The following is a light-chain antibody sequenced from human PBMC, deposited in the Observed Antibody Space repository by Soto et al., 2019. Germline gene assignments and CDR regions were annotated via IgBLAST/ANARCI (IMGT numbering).Light chain of an antibody. V-gene: IGLV2-14*01. J-gene: IGLJ2*01. CDR2: DVS. Sequence: QSVLTQPASVSGSPGQSITISCTGTSSDFGAYNYVSWYQHHPGKAPKHMISDVSNRASGVYNRFSGSKSGNTAYLTISGLRAEDEADYYCSSYTTRSSQVFGGGTKVTVL. CDR1: SSDFGAYNY. CDR3: SSYTTRSSQV.